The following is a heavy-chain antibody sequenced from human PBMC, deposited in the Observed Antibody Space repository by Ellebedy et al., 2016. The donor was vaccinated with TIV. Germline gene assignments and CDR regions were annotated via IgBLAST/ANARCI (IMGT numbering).Heavy chain of an antibody. V-gene: IGHV4-34*01. J-gene: IGHJ5*02. CDR3: ARSRVGSSWWGPGSNWFDP. CDR1: GGSFSGYY. D-gene: IGHD6-13*01. CDR2: IYYSGST. Sequence: MPSETLSLTCAVYGGSFSGYYWGWIRQPPGKGLEWIGSIYYSGSTYYNPSLKSRVTISVDTSKNQFSLKLSSVTAADTAVCYCARSRVGSSWWGPGSNWFDPWGQGTLVTVSS.